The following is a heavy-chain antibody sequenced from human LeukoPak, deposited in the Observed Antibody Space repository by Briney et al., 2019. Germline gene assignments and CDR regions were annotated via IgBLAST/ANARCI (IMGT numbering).Heavy chain of an antibody. V-gene: IGHV4-59*01. J-gene: IGHJ6*02. CDR2: IYYSGST. D-gene: IGHD3-10*01. CDR1: GGSISSYY. CDR3: ARGDMVRTTYYYYGMDV. Sequence: SETLSLTCTVSGGSISSYYWSWIRQPPGKGLEWIGYIYYSGSTNYNPSIKSRVTISVDTSKNQFSLKLSSVTAADTAVYYCARGDMVRTTYYYYGMDVWGQGTTVTVSS.